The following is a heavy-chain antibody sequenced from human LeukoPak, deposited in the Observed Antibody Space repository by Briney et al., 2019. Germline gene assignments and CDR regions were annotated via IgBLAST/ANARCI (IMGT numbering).Heavy chain of an antibody. CDR1: GGSISSSSYY. D-gene: IGHD5-24*01. CDR3: ARRGDAEATINYYYYMDV. V-gene: IGHV4-39*07. J-gene: IGHJ6*03. CDR2: INHSGST. Sequence: SETLSLTCTVSGGSISSSSYYWSWIRQPPGKGLEWIGEINHSGSTNYNPSLKSRVTISVDTSKNQFSLKLSSVTAADTAVYYCARRGDAEATINYYYYMDVWGKGTTVTVSS.